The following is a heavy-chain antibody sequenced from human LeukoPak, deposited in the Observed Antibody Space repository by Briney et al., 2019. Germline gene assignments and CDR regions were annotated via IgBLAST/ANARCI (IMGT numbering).Heavy chain of an antibody. CDR3: ASDSNYGDPLYYFDY. Sequence: ASVKVSCKASGGTFSSYAISWVRQAPGQGLEWMGGIIPIFGTANYAQKFQGRVTITADESTSTAYMELSRLRSDDTAVYYCASDSNYGDPLYYFDYWGQGTLVTVSS. J-gene: IGHJ4*02. CDR2: IIPIFGTA. CDR1: GGTFSSYA. V-gene: IGHV1-69*13. D-gene: IGHD4-11*01.